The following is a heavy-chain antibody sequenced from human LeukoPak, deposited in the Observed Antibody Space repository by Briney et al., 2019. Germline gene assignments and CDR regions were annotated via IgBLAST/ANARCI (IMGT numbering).Heavy chain of an antibody. D-gene: IGHD3-10*01. CDR2: ISGSGGST. CDR3: ARSSRGVQGVITPPKY. CDR1: GFTFSSYA. J-gene: IGHJ4*02. V-gene: IGHV3-23*01. Sequence: GGSLRLSCAASGFTFSSYAMSWVRQAPGKGLEWVSAISGSGGSTYYADSVKGRFTISGDNSKNTLYLQMNSLRAEDTAVYYCARSSRGVQGVITPPKYWGQGTLVTVSS.